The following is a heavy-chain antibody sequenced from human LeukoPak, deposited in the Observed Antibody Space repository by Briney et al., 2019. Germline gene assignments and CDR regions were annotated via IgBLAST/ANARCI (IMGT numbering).Heavy chain of an antibody. D-gene: IGHD3-10*01. J-gene: IGHJ5*02. CDR3: ARDMNYYDSGNTKPFDP. Sequence: GGSLRLSCAASGFTFRGYSMNWVRQAPGKGLEWVSSISISSDYIYYAGSVKGRFTISRDNAKNSLYLQMTSLRDEDTAVYYCARDMNYYDSGNTKPFDPWGQGTLVTVSS. CDR1: GFTFRGYS. CDR2: ISISSDYI. V-gene: IGHV3-21*01.